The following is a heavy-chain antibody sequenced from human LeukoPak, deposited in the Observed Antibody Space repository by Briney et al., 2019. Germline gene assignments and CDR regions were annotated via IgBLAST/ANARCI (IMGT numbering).Heavy chain of an antibody. V-gene: IGHV3-30*02. CDR3: AKDLASSFIFDY. CDR1: GFTFSSYG. Sequence: GRSLRLSCAASGFTFSSYGMHWVRQAPGKGLEWVAFIRYDGSNKYYADSVKGRFTISRDNSKSTLYLHMNSLRAEDTAVYYCAKDLASSFIFDYWGQGTLVTVSS. J-gene: IGHJ4*02. D-gene: IGHD1-26*01. CDR2: IRYDGSNK.